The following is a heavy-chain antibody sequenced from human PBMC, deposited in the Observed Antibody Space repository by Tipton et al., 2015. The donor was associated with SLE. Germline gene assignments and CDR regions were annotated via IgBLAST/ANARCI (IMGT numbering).Heavy chain of an antibody. Sequence: LTCTVSGGSISSYYWSWIRQAPGKGLEWIGYVDYTGNSDYNPSLKDRVSISVDSSKKQFSLNLNSVTSADTAMYYCTRGNWRFYFFDYWGHGILVTVSS. V-gene: IGHV4-59*01. CDR2: VDYTGNS. J-gene: IGHJ4*01. D-gene: IGHD2/OR15-2a*01. CDR1: GGSISSYY. CDR3: TRGNWRFYFFDY.